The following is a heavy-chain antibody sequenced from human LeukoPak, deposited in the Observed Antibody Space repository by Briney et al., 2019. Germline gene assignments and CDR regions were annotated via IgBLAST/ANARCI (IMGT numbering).Heavy chain of an antibody. Sequence: SVKVSCKASGGTFSSYAISWVRQAPGQGLEWMGRIIPILGIANYAQKFQGRVTITADKSTSTAYMELSSLRSEDTAVYYCARDTSRYAPHSIWGQGTLVTVSS. D-gene: IGHD3-16*01. CDR2: IIPILGIA. CDR1: GGTFSSYA. V-gene: IGHV1-69*04. CDR3: ARDTSRYAPHSI. J-gene: IGHJ4*02.